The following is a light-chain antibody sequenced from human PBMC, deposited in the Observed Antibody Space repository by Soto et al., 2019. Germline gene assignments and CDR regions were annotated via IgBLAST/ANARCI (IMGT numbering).Light chain of an antibody. V-gene: IGKV1-5*03. J-gene: IGKJ4*01. Sequence: DIQMTQSPSTLSASVGDRVTITCRASQSISSWLAWYQQKPGKAPNLLIYKASSVESVVPSRFSGSGSGTEFTITISSLQPDDFATYYCQQYNSYPLTFGGGTKVEIK. CDR3: QQYNSYPLT. CDR1: QSISSW. CDR2: KAS.